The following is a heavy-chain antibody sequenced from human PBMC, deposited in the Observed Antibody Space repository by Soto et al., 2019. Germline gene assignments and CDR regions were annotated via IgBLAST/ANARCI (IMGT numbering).Heavy chain of an antibody. D-gene: IGHD3-10*01. CDR1: GYTSTFYT. CDR3: AASYGSGYRAFDY. V-gene: IGHV1-69*02. CDR2: NNPIVSMS. J-gene: IGHJ4*02. Sequence: QVQLGQSGLGVKKPGPSGKGSSKASGYTSTFYTFNWCRQAPGLGLHGVGRNNPIVSMSNNAQKFQGRVSTTADKSTSTAYMELRSLRSDDTAMYFCAASYGSGYRAFDYWGQGALVIVSS.